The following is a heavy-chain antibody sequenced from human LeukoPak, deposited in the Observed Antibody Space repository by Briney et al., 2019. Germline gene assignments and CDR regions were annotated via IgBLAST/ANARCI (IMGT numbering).Heavy chain of an antibody. CDR3: ARDLAGWDIVLMVYAKSFDY. CDR2: ISSSSSYI. J-gene: IGHJ4*02. V-gene: IGHV3-21*01. D-gene: IGHD2-8*01. CDR1: GFTFSSYS. Sequence: PGGSLRLSCAASGFTFSSYSMNWVRQAPGKGLEWVSSISSSSSYIYYADSVKGRFTISRDNAKNSLYLQMNSLRAEDTAVYYCARDLAGWDIVLMVYAKSFDYWGQGTQVTVSS.